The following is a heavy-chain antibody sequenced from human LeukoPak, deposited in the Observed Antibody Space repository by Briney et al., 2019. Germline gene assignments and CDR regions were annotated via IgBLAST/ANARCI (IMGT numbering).Heavy chain of an antibody. CDR2: TYYRSKWYN. D-gene: IGHD1-26*01. CDR1: GDSFSSNSAA. Sequence: SQTLSLTCAISGDSFSSNSAAWNWIRQSPSRGLEWLGRTYYRSKWYNDYAASVKSRITINPDTSKNQFSLQLNSVTPEDTAVYYCAREEWELHPTPLFDYWGQGTLVTVSS. V-gene: IGHV6-1*01. J-gene: IGHJ4*02. CDR3: AREEWELHPTPLFDY.